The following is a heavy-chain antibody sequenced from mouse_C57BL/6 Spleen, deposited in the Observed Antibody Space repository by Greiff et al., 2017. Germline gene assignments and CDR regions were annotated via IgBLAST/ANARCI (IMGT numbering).Heavy chain of an antibody. D-gene: IGHD2-12*01. V-gene: IGHV5-17*01. CDR3: AGGLRRGGAWFAY. J-gene: IGHJ3*01. CDR1: GFTFSDYG. Sequence: EVQLVESGGGLVKPGGSLKLSCAASGFTFSDYGMHWVRQAPEKGLEWVAYISSGSSTIYYADTVKGRFTISRDNAKNTLFLQMTSLRSEDTAMYYCAGGLRRGGAWFAYWGQGTLVTVSA. CDR2: ISSGSSTI.